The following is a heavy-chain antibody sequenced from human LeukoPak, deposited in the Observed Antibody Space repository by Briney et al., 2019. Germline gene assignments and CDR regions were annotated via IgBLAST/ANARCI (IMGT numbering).Heavy chain of an antibody. V-gene: IGHV3-21*01. Sequence: GGSLRLPCAASGFTFSSYSKNWVRQAPGKGLEWVSSISSSSSYIYYADSVKGRFTISRDNAKNSLYLQMNSLRAEDTAVYYCARDGVANYDFWSAPNYWGQGTLVTVSS. CDR1: GFTFSSYS. CDR2: ISSSSSYI. J-gene: IGHJ4*02. CDR3: ARDGVANYDFWSAPNY. D-gene: IGHD3-3*01.